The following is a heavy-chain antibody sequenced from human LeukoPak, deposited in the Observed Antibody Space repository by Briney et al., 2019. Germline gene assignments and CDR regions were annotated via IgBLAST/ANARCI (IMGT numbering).Heavy chain of an antibody. CDR1: GFTFSSYE. J-gene: IGHJ4*02. D-gene: IGHD1-26*01. Sequence: GGSLRLSCAASGFTFSSYEMNWVRQAPGKGLEWVSYISSSGSTIYYADSVKGRFTISRDNAKNSLYLQMNSLRAEDTAVYYCARVGVGAILYYFDYWGQGTLVTVSS. CDR3: ARVGVGAILYYFDY. V-gene: IGHV3-48*03. CDR2: ISSSGSTI.